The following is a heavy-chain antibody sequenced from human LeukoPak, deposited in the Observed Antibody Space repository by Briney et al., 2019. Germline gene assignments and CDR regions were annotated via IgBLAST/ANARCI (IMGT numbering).Heavy chain of an antibody. CDR1: GGTFSSYA. Sequence: ASVKVSCKASGGTFSSYAISWVRQAPGQGLEWMGGIIPIFGTANYAQKFQGRVTITADESTSTAYMELSSLRSEDTAVYYCARDQGHYYDGSGYYNPLDWGQGTLVTVSS. CDR3: ARDQGHYYDGSGYYNPLD. D-gene: IGHD3-22*01. J-gene: IGHJ4*02. V-gene: IGHV1-69*13. CDR2: IIPIFGTA.